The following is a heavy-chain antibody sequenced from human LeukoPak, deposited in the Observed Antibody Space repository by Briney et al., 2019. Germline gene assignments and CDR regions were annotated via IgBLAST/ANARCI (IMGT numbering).Heavy chain of an antibody. Sequence: PSGTLSLTCGVSGGSVINTNWWTWVRQPPGKGLEWIGYIYYSGSTYYNPSLKSRVTISVDTSKNQFSLKLSSVTAADTAVYYCARQEDYYDSSGYLDNDAFDIWGQGTMVTVSS. CDR2: IYYSGST. J-gene: IGHJ3*02. CDR3: ARQEDYYDSSGYLDNDAFDI. D-gene: IGHD3-22*01. CDR1: GGSVINTNW. V-gene: IGHV4-4*02.